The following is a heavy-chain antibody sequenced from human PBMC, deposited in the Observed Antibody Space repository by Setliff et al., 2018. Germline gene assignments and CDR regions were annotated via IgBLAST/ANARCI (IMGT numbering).Heavy chain of an antibody. CDR3: ARDCYYGSGSYLGRSGSYYYYYGMDV. V-gene: IGHV4-61*09. CDR2: IYTSGGT. CDR1: GGSISSGSYY. J-gene: IGHJ6*02. Sequence: KASETLSLTCTVSGGSISSGSYYWSWIRQPAGKGLEWIGHIYTSGGTNYNPSLKSRVTISVDTSKNQFSLKLSSVTAADTAVYYCARDCYYGSGSYLGRSGSYYYYYGMDVWGQGTTVTVSS. D-gene: IGHD3-10*01.